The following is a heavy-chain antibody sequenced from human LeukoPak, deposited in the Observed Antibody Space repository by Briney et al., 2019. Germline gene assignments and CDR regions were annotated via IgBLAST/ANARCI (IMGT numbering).Heavy chain of an antibody. J-gene: IGHJ3*02. Sequence: SETLSLTCTVSGGSINNYYWSWLRRPPGKGLEWIGYIYYSGSTNYNPSLKSRVTISVDTSKNQFSLKLSSVTAADTAVYYCARALLRPNAFDIWGQGTMVTVSS. CDR1: GGSINNYY. CDR3: ARALLRPNAFDI. V-gene: IGHV4-59*01. CDR2: IYYSGST. D-gene: IGHD3-3*01.